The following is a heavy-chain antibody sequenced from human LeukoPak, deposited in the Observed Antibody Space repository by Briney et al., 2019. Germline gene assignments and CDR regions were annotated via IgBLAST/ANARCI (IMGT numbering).Heavy chain of an antibody. J-gene: IGHJ3*02. CDR2: IYYSGST. D-gene: IGHD3-22*01. CDR3: ARGPYSYDSSGAFDI. CDR1: GGSIGSNSYY. V-gene: IGHV4-39*07. Sequence: SETLSLTCAVSGGSIGSNSYYWGWIRQPPGKGLEWIGSIYYSGSTYYNPSLKTRVTISVDTSKNQFSLKLSSVTAADTAVYFCARGPYSYDSSGAFDIWGQGTMVTVSS.